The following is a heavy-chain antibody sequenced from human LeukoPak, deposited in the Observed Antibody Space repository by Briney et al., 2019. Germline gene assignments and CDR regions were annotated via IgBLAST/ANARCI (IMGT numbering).Heavy chain of an antibody. Sequence: SVKVSCKASGFTFTSSAVQWVRQARGQRLEWIGWIVVGSGNTNYAQKFQERVTITRDMSTSTAYMELSSLRSEDTAVYYCAAYPAAAGTPLDYWGQGTLVTVSS. CDR2: IVVGSGNT. CDR1: GFTFTSSA. V-gene: IGHV1-58*01. D-gene: IGHD6-13*01. J-gene: IGHJ4*02. CDR3: AAYPAAAGTPLDY.